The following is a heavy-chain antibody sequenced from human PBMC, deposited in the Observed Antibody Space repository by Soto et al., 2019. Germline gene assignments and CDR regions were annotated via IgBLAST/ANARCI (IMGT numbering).Heavy chain of an antibody. V-gene: IGHV4-34*01. CDR3: ARVVGVAIGFRGAFDP. CDR1: GGSFSGYY. D-gene: IGHD2-15*01. Sequence: SETMSLTCAVYGGSFSGYYWSWIRQPPGKGLEWIGEINHSGSTNYNPSLKSRVTISVDTSKNQFSLKLSSVTAADTAVYYCARVVGVAIGFRGAFDPWGQGTLVTVSS. J-gene: IGHJ5*02. CDR2: INHSGST.